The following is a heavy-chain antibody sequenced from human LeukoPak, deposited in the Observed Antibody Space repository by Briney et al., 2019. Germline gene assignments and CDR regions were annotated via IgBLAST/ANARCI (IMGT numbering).Heavy chain of an antibody. CDR1: GFTFSSYA. CDR3: ARDNYGDYVGVFDY. V-gene: IGHV3-30*04. CDR2: ISYDGSNK. J-gene: IGHJ4*02. D-gene: IGHD4-17*01. Sequence: PGGSLRLSCAASGFTFSSYAMHWVRQAPGKGLEWVAVISYDGSNKYYADSVKGRFTISGDNSKNTLYLQMNSLRAEDTAVYYCARDNYGDYVGVFDYWGQGTLVTVSS.